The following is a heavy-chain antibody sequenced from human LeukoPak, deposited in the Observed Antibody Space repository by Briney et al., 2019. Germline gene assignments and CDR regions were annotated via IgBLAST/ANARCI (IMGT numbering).Heavy chain of an antibody. CDR1: GYSFTSYW. J-gene: IGHJ4*02. Sequence: GASLKISCKGSGYSFTSYWIGWVRQMPGKGLEWMGIIYPGDSDTRYSPSFQGQVTISADKSISTAYLQWSSLKASDTAMYYCARRDYDILTGYQYYFDYWGQGTLVTVSA. CDR2: IYPGDSDT. CDR3: ARRDYDILTGYQYYFDY. D-gene: IGHD3-9*01. V-gene: IGHV5-51*01.